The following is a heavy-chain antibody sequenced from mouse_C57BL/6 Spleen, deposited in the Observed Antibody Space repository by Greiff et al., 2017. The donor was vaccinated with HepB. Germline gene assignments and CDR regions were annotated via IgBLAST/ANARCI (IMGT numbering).Heavy chain of an antibody. CDR2: IHPNSGRT. Sequence: QFPLQPPGAELVNPGASVNLSCTASGYTFTSYWMHCVKQRPGQGLEWIGMIHPNSGRTNYNEKFKSKATLTVDKSSSTAYMQLSSLTSEDSAVYYCARELSMDYWGQGTSVTVSS. CDR3: ARELSMDY. CDR1: GYTFTSYW. J-gene: IGHJ4*01. V-gene: IGHV1-64*01.